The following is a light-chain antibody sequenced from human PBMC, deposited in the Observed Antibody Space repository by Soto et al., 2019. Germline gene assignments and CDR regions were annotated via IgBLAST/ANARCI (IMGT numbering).Light chain of an antibody. CDR3: QQYDNWPRT. CDR2: DRG. Sequence: EIVMTQSPATLAVSPGERATLSCRASQSIGDNVAWYQQKRGQAPRLLLYDRGTRATDVPARFSAGGSETEFTLTISSLRSEDFAVYYCQQYDNWPRTFGQGTKVDIK. V-gene: IGKV3-15*01. CDR1: QSIGDN. J-gene: IGKJ1*01.